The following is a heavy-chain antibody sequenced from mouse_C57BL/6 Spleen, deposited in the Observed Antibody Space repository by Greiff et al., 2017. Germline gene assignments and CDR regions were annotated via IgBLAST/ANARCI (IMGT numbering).Heavy chain of an antibody. CDR1: GFTFSDYG. Sequence: EVKLVESGGGLVKPGGSLKLSCAASGFTFSDYGMHWVRQAPEKGLEWVAYISSGSSTIYYADTVKGRFTISRDNAKNTLFLQMTSLRSEDTAMYYGARSHGYDDGAWFAYWGQGTLVTVSA. CDR3: ARSHGYDDGAWFAY. V-gene: IGHV5-17*01. D-gene: IGHD2-2*01. CDR2: ISSGSSTI. J-gene: IGHJ3*01.